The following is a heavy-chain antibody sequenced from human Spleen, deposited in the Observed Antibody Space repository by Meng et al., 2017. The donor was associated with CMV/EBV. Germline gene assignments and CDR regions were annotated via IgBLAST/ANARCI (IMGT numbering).Heavy chain of an antibody. CDR1: YTFTDSS. Sequence: YTFTDSSMPWVRQAPGQGLEWMGWISPKSGVTKYAQKFQGRVTMTRDTSISTAYMELSRLRSDDTAVYYCARAGYCSVTSCYTLFDNWGQGTLVTVSS. V-gene: IGHV1-2*02. CDR2: ISPKSGVT. J-gene: IGHJ4*02. CDR3: ARAGYCSVTSCYTLFDN. D-gene: IGHD2-2*02.